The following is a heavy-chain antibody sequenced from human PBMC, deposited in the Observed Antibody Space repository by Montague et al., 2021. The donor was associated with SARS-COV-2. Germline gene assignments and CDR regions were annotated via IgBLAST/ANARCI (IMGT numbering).Heavy chain of an antibody. CDR2: IYWDDDK. D-gene: IGHD3-22*01. Sequence: PALVKPTQTLTLTCTFSGFSLSTTGVGVGWIRQPPGKALEWLALIYWDDDKRYRPSLKSKLTITKDTSKNQVVLTMTNMDPVDTATYCCAHRIARHYDTSAYLWCPFDFWGQGTLVTVSS. CDR1: GFSLSTTGVG. CDR3: AHRIARHYDTSAYLWCPFDF. V-gene: IGHV2-5*02. J-gene: IGHJ4*02.